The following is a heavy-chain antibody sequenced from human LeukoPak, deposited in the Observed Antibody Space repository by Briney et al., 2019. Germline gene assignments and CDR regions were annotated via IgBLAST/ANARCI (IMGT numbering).Heavy chain of an antibody. CDR3: ARRAGDYSHPYDY. V-gene: IGHV3-23*01. CDR1: GFTFSSYG. CDR2: ISGSGGST. D-gene: IGHD3-22*01. J-gene: IGHJ4*02. Sequence: GGSRRLSCAASGFTFSSYGMSWVRKAPGKGLEWASAISGSGGSTYYADSVKGRFTISRDNSKNTLYLQMNSLRAEDTAVYYCARRAGDYSHPYDYWGQGILVTVSS.